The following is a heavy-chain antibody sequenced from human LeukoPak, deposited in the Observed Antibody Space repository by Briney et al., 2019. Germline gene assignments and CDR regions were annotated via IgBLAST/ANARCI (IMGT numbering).Heavy chain of an antibody. J-gene: IGHJ5*02. CDR2: ISSSSSYI. CDR3: ARDKITGTGFAGFDP. V-gene: IGHV3-21*01. CDR1: GFTISSSA. D-gene: IGHD1-20*01. Sequence: PGGSLRLSCAATGFTISSSATTWVRQAPGKGLEWVSSISSSSSYIYYADSVKGRFTISRDNAKNSLYLQMNSLRAEDTAIFYCARDKITGTGFAGFDPWGQGTLVTVSS.